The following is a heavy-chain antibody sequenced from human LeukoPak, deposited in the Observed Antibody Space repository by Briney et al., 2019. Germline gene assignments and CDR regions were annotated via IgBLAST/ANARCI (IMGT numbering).Heavy chain of an antibody. CDR2: ISAAGDRA. D-gene: IGHD2-15*01. CDR1: GFTFSTYA. J-gene: IGHJ4*02. V-gene: IGHV3-23*01. CDR3: AKDDPLYCSGATCYSD. Sequence: GGSLRLSCAASGFTFSTYAMNWVRQAPGKGLEWVSAISAAGDRAYYADSVQGRFTLSRDNSKNTLYLQMSSLRAEDTAVYYCAKDDPLYCSGATCYSDWGQGTMVTVSS.